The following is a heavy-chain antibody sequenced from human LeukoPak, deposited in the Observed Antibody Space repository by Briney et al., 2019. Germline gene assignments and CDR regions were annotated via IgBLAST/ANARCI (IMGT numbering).Heavy chain of an antibody. CDR2: IYYSGST. CDR1: GGSVSSGSYY. D-gene: IGHD3-3*01. V-gene: IGHV4-61*01. CDR3: ARGTTTIFGVVIPYYFDY. J-gene: IGHJ4*02. Sequence: SETLSLTCTVSGGSVSSGSYYWSWIRQPPGKGLEWIGYIYYSGSTNYNPSLKSRVTISVDTSKNQFSLKLSSVTAADTAVYFCARGTTTIFGVVIPYYFDYWGQGTLVTVSS.